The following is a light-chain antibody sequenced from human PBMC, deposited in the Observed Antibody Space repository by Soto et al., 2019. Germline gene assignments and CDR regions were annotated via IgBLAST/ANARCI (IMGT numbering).Light chain of an antibody. CDR2: DVS. J-gene: IGLJ7*01. Sequence: QSVLTQPASVSGSPGQSITISCTGTSSDVGGYNYVSWYQQHPGKAPKLMIYDVSNRPSGVSNRFSGSKSGNTASLTISGXXXXXXXXYYCSSYTSSSTLEAVFGGGTQLTVL. CDR1: SSDVGGYNY. CDR3: SSYTSSSTLEAV. V-gene: IGLV2-14*01.